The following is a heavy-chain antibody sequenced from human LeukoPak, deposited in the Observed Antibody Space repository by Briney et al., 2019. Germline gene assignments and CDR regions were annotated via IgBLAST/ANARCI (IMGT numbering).Heavy chain of an antibody. Sequence: ASVKVSCKASGYTFTNYAITWVRQAPRQGLTWMGQINPYNGNTNSAQKLQGRVTMTTDTSTSTAYMELRSLRSDDTAVYYCAREDEFGIAVAGRLNWFDPWGQGTLVTVSS. CDR3: AREDEFGIAVAGRLNWFDP. J-gene: IGHJ5*02. CDR2: INPYNGNT. CDR1: GYTFTNYA. V-gene: IGHV1-18*01. D-gene: IGHD6-19*01.